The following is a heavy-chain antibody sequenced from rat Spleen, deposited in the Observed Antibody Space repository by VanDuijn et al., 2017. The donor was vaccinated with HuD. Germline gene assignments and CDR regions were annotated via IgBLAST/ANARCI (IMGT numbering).Heavy chain of an antibody. J-gene: IGHJ1*01. Sequence: QVQLMESGPGLVQPSETLSLTCTVPGFSLTNYNVHWVRQPPGKGLEWMGVMWSGGGTDYNSALKSRLSISRDPSKNQVFLKMNSLQSEDTTTYYCARGGGYWYFDFWGPGTMVTVSS. CDR1: GFSLTNYN. V-gene: IGHV2-45*01. CDR3: ARGGGYWYFDF. CDR2: MWSGGGT.